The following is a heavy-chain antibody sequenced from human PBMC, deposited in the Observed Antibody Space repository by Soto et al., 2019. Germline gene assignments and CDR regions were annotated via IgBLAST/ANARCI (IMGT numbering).Heavy chain of an antibody. D-gene: IGHD3-16*01. V-gene: IGHV5-51*01. CDR3: ARQRGSRYFDL. CDR2: IYPDDSDT. J-gene: IGHJ2*01. CDR1: GYSFNTYW. Sequence: EVQLVQSGAEVKKPGESLKISCKASGYSFNTYWIGWVRQMPGKGLEWMGIIYPDDSDTRNSPSSQGQITISVDKSISTAHRQWSSLKAADTAMYYGARQRGSRYFDLWGRGTLLTVSS.